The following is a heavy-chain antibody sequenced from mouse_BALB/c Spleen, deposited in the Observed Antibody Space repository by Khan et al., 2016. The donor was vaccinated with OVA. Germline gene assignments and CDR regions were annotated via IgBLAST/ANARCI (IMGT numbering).Heavy chain of an antibody. CDR1: GFSFSSYS. Sequence: EVELVESGGDLVKPGGSLKLSCAASGFSFSSYSMSWVRQTPDKRLEWVATISSGGDYTYYPDIVKGRFTISRDNAKNTLYLQMSSLKSEDTAMYYCASHLTGSFAYWRQGTLVTVSA. J-gene: IGHJ3*01. D-gene: IGHD4-1*01. CDR2: ISSGGDYT. V-gene: IGHV5-6*01. CDR3: ASHLTGSFAY.